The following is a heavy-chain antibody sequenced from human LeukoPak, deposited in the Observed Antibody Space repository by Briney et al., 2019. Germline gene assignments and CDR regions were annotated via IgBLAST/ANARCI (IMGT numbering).Heavy chain of an antibody. CDR2: ISAYNGNT. CDR3: ARVPPRLRNFDY. CDR1: GYTFTSYG. J-gene: IGHJ4*02. Sequence: ASVKVSCKASGYTFTSYGISWVRQAPGQGLEWMGWISAYNGNTNYAQKLQSRVTMTTDTSTSTAYMELRSLRSDDTAVYYCARVPPRLRNFDYWGQGTLVTVSS. V-gene: IGHV1-18*01. D-gene: IGHD4-17*01.